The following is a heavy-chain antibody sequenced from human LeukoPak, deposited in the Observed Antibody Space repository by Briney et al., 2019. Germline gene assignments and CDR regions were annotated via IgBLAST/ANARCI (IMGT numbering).Heavy chain of an antibody. J-gene: IGHJ4*02. CDR3: ASGRQLGY. V-gene: IGHV3-7*01. D-gene: IGHD3-16*01. CDR1: GFTLSSYW. CDR2: IKQDGSEK. Sequence: GGSLRLSCAASGFTLSSYWMSWVRQAPGKGLEWVANIKQDGSEKYYVDSVKGRFTISRDNAKNSLYLQMNSLRAKDTALYYCASGRQLGYWGQGTLVTVSS.